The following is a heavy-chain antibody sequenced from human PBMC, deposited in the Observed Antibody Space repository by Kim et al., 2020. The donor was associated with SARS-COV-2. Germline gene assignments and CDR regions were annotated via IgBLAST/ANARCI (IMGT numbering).Heavy chain of an antibody. Sequence: SETLSLTCAVYGGSFSGYYWSWIRQPPGKGLEWIGEINHSGSTNYNPSLKSRVTISVDTSKNQFSLKLSSVTAADTAVYYCARLLLWFGELTVFAFDIWGQGTMVTVSS. V-gene: IGHV4-34*01. CDR1: GGSFSGYY. CDR3: ARLLLWFGELTVFAFDI. D-gene: IGHD3-10*01. CDR2: INHSGST. J-gene: IGHJ3*02.